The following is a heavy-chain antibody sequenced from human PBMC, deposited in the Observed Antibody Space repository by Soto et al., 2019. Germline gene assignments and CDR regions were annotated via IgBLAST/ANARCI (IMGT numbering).Heavy chain of an antibody. CDR2: VYYTGST. CDR1: GGSMSVSD. V-gene: IGHV4-59*07. D-gene: IGHD6-19*01. J-gene: IGHJ4*02. CDR3: ARSVAVPGAHIDY. Sequence: SDTLALTCRVCGGSMSVSDGSWIRQSPGKGLEWLGYVYYTGSTNYSPSLRSRVSISVDTSKNEFSLRLSSVTAADTAVYFCARSVAVPGAHIDYWGQGTQVTVSS.